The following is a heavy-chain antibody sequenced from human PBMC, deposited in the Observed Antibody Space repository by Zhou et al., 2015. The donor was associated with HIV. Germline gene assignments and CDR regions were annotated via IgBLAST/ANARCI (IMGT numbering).Heavy chain of an antibody. CDR1: GYTFTSYG. CDR3: ARGFVAYCSGGSCYSTFDY. CDR2: ISAYNGNT. V-gene: IGHV1-18*01. D-gene: IGHD2-15*01. J-gene: IGHJ4*02. Sequence: QVQLVQSGAEVKKPGASVKVSCKASGYTFTSYGISWVRQAPGQGLEWMGWISAYNGNTNYAQKLQGRVTMTTDTSTSTAYMELSSLRSEDTAVYYCARGFVAYCSGGSCYSTFDYWGQGALVTVSS.